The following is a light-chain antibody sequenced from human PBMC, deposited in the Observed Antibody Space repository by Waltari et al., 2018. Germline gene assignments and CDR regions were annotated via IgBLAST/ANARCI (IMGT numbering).Light chain of an antibody. J-gene: IGLJ1*01. V-gene: IGLV3-10*01. Sequence: SYELTQPPSVSVSPGQTARITCSGETLPKKYAYWYQQKSGQAPVLVIYEDTKRPSGIPERFSGSISGTMATLTISGAQVEDEADYYCFSTDSSTKGVFGAGTKVTVL. CDR3: FSTDSSTKGV. CDR1: TLPKKY. CDR2: EDT.